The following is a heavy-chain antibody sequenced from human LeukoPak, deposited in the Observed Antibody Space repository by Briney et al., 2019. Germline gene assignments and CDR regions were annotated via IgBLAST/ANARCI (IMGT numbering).Heavy chain of an antibody. V-gene: IGHV4-34*01. J-gene: IGHJ4*02. Sequence: SEALSLTCAVYGESFSGHYWRWIRQPPGKGLEWIGEVNYSGGTNYNPSLKSRVTISVDTSKNQFSLKLRSVTAAVTAVFYCARVKRGRDFWSGYRFVHWGQGTLFTVSS. CDR2: VNYSGGT. D-gene: IGHD3-3*01. CDR1: GESFSGHY. CDR3: ARVKRGRDFWSGYRFVH.